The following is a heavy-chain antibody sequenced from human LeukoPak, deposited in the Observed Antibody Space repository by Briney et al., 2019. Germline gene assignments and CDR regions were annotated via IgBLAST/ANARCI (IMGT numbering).Heavy chain of an antibody. J-gene: IGHJ3*02. CDR1: GFTFSSYS. Sequence: GGSLRLSCAASGFTFSSYSMNWVRQAPGKGLEWVAFIRYDGSNKYYADSVKGRFTISRDNSKNTLYLQMNSLRAEDTAVYYCAKEGTMTTVTPDAFDIWGQGTMVTVSS. CDR2: IRYDGSNK. V-gene: IGHV3-30*02. D-gene: IGHD4-17*01. CDR3: AKEGTMTTVTPDAFDI.